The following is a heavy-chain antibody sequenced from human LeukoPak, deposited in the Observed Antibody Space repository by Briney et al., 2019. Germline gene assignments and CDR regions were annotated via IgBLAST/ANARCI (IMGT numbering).Heavy chain of an antibody. J-gene: IGHJ4*02. Sequence: GASVKVSCKASGYTFTSYDINWVRQATGQGPEWMGWMNPNSGNTGYAQKFQGRVTITRNTSIGTAYMELSSLRSEDTAVYYCARGSFYGGYFDYWGQGTLVTVSS. CDR1: GYTFTSYD. CDR3: ARGSFYGGYFDY. D-gene: IGHD4-23*01. V-gene: IGHV1-8*03. CDR2: MNPNSGNT.